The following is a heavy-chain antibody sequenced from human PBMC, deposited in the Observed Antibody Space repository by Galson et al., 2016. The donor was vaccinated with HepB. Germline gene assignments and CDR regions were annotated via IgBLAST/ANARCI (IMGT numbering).Heavy chain of an antibody. Sequence: SLRLSCAASGFTFSSYGMHWVRQAPGQGPEGVAVVGYDGGGVYSAAVKGRFTISRDNSKNTVHLQMNSLRADDTAVYYCVRQCSYSWLSPDWGQGTLVTVSS. V-gene: IGHV3-30*03. CDR2: VGYDGGGV. CDR1: GFTFSSYG. CDR3: VRQCSYSWLSPD. D-gene: IGHD3-16*02. J-gene: IGHJ4*02.